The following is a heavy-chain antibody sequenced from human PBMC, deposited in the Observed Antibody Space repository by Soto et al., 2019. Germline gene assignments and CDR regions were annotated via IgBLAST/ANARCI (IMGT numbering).Heavy chain of an antibody. CDR3: AKIPPGYSYGYFYFDY. CDR1: GFTFSSYA. D-gene: IGHD5-18*01. J-gene: IGHJ4*02. Sequence: EVQLLESGGGVVQPGGSLRLSCAASGFTFSSYAMSWVRQAPGKGLEWVSAISGSGGSTYYADSVKGRFTISRDNSKNTLYLQTNSLRAEDTAVYYCAKIPPGYSYGYFYFDYWGQGTLVTVSS. V-gene: IGHV3-23*01. CDR2: ISGSGGST.